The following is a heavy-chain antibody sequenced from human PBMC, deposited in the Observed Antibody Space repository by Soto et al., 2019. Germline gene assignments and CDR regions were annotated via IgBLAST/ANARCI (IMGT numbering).Heavy chain of an antibody. J-gene: IGHJ3*02. D-gene: IGHD1-1*01. Sequence: VGSLRLSCAASGISFSNAWMNWVRQAPGKGLEYIGRIRSKTDGGTTEYAAPVEGRFTVSRDDSKNTLYLQMSGLKTEDTAVYYCTTTRPGTNVFDNWGQGTLVTVSS. V-gene: IGHV3-15*01. CDR2: IRSKTDGGTT. CDR3: TTTRPGTNVFDN. CDR1: GISFSNAW.